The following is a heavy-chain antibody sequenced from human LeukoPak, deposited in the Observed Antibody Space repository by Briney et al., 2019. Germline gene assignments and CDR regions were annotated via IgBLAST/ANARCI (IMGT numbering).Heavy chain of an antibody. D-gene: IGHD2-8*01. V-gene: IGHV3-23*01. CDR1: GFTLSSYA. CDR2: ISGSGGST. J-gene: IGHJ4*02. CDR3: AKRLPMALGYFDY. Sequence: GSLRLSCAASGFTLSSYAMSWVRQAPGKGLEWVSAISGSGGSTYYADSVKGRFTISRDNSKNTLNLQMNSLRAEDAAVYYCAKRLPMALGYFDYWGQGTLVTVSS.